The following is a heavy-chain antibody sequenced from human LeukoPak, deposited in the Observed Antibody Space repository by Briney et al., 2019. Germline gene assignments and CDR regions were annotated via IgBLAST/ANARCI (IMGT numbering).Heavy chain of an antibody. CDR3: ARDRSSGSSTALH. Sequence: GASVKVSCKASGGTFSSYAISWVRQAPGQGLEWMGRIIPILGIANYAQKFQGRVTITADKSTSTAYMELSSLRSEDTVVYYCARDRSSGSSTALHWGQGTLVTVSS. CDR1: GGTFSSYA. CDR2: IIPILGIA. J-gene: IGHJ4*02. D-gene: IGHD6-6*01. V-gene: IGHV1-69*04.